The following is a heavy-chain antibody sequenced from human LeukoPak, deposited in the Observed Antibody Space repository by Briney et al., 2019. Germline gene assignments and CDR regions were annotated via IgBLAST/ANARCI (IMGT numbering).Heavy chain of an antibody. CDR2: ISSSSSYI. J-gene: IGHJ4*02. CDR3: ARGATMIPTY. CDR1: GFTFSSYG. V-gene: IGHV3-21*01. Sequence: GGSLRLSCAASGFTFSSYGMNWVRQAPGKGLEWVSSISSSSSYIYYADSVKGRFTISRDNAKNSLYLQMNSLRAEDTAVYYCARGATMIPTYWGQGTLVTVSS. D-gene: IGHD3-22*01.